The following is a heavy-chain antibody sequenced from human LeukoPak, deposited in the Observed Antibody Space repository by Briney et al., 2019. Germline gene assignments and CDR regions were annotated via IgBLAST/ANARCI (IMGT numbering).Heavy chain of an antibody. J-gene: IGHJ4*02. CDR2: ISAYNGNT. CDR3: ARDDFWSGYYTNDYFDY. Sequence: ASVKVSCKASGYTFTSYGISWVRQAPGQGLEWMGWISAYNGNTNYAQKVQGRVTMTTDTSTSTAYMELRSLRSDDTAVYYCARDDFWSGYYTNDYFDYWGRGTLVTVSS. D-gene: IGHD3-3*01. V-gene: IGHV1-18*01. CDR1: GYTFTSYG.